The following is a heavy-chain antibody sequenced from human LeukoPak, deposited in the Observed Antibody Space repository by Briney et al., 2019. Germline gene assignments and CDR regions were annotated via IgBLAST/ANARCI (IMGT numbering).Heavy chain of an antibody. D-gene: IGHD6-6*01. J-gene: IGHJ4*02. Sequence: PSETLSLTCTVCGGSIRRYYWSWIPHPPGKGLEGIGHIYTIGSTNYNPSLKSRVTISLDTSKNHISPRVRPVTAADTGLYFCARTYSSSSHFDYWGQGTLVTVSS. CDR1: GGSIRRYY. CDR3: ARTYSSSSHFDY. CDR2: IYTIGST. V-gene: IGHV4-4*09.